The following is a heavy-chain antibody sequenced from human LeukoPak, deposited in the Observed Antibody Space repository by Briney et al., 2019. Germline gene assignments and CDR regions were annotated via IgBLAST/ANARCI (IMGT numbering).Heavy chain of an antibody. D-gene: IGHD4-23*01. J-gene: IGHJ4*02. CDR2: IKSKTDGGTT. CDR3: TTDYGGNSYVDY. Sequence: GGSLRLSCADSGFTFSNAWMSWVRQAPGKGLEWVGRIKSKTDGGTTDYAAPVKGRFTISRDDSKNTLYLQMNSLKTEDTAVYYCTTDYGGNSYVDYWGQGTLVTVSS. V-gene: IGHV3-15*01. CDR1: GFTFSNAW.